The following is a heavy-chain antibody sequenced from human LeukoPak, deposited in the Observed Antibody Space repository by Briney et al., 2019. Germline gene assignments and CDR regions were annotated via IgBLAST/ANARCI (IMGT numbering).Heavy chain of an antibody. V-gene: IGHV3-23*01. D-gene: IGHD4-17*01. CDR1: GFTFSSYT. J-gene: IGHJ4*02. CDR3: ARLYGAHGDS. Sequence: GGSLRLSCAASGFTFSSYTISWVRQAPGKGLEWVSAISRSGDNTYYADSVEGRFTISRDNSKNTLYLQMNSLRAEDTAVFYCARLYGAHGDSWGQGTLVTVSS. CDR2: ISRSGDNT.